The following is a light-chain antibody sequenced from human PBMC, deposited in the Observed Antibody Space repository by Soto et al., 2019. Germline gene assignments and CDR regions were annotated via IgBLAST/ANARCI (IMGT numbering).Light chain of an antibody. CDR3: QQYGSSPYT. CDR1: HSVISSY. CDR2: GTF. V-gene: IGKV3-20*01. J-gene: IGKJ2*01. Sequence: EIVLTQSPDTLSLSPGERATLSCRASHSVISSYLSWYQQQPGQAPRLLIYGTFRRATGIPDRFSGNGSATDFTLTINGLEPEEFAVYYCQQYGSSPYTFGQGTKLEIK.